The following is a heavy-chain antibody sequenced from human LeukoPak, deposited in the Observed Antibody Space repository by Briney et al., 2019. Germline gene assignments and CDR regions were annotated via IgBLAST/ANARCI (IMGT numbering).Heavy chain of an antibody. D-gene: IGHD3/OR15-3a*01. CDR1: GFTFSSYG. J-gene: IGHJ4*02. CDR3: ARDLSFFGWLRYYFDY. CDR2: INSDGSST. Sequence: GGSLRLSCAASGFTFSSYGMHWVRQAPGKGLVWVSRINSDGSSTSYADSVKGRFTISRDNAKNTLYLQMNSLRAEDTAVYYCARDLSFFGWLRYYFDYWGQGTLVTVSS. V-gene: IGHV3-74*01.